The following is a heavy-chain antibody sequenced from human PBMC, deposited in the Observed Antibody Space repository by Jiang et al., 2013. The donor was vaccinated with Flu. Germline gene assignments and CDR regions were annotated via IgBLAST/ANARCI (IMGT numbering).Heavy chain of an antibody. CDR2: IKPDGSDK. D-gene: IGHD2-21*02. CDR1: GISISSYW. Sequence: VQLVESGGGLVQPGGSLRLSCAASGISISSYWMNWVRQAPGKGLEWVANIKPDGSDKYYYVESVKGRFTISRDNAKNSVYLQMNSLRAEDTAVYYCVGGGDVGWGQGTLVTVSS. J-gene: IGHJ4*02. CDR3: VGGGDVG. V-gene: IGHV3-7*01.